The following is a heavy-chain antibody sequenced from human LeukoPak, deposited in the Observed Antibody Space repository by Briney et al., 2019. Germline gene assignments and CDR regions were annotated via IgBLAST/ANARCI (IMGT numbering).Heavy chain of an antibody. CDR2: IKQDGSEK. J-gene: IGHJ4*02. CDR1: RFTFSSFW. Sequence: GGSLRLSCAASRFTFSSFWMGWVRQAPGKGLEWVANIKQDGSEKYYVDSVKGRFTISRDNAKNSLYLEMNSLRAEDTAVYYCARVRGSWSFDFWGQGTLVTVSS. CDR3: ARVRGSWSFDF. V-gene: IGHV3-7*01. D-gene: IGHD3-16*01.